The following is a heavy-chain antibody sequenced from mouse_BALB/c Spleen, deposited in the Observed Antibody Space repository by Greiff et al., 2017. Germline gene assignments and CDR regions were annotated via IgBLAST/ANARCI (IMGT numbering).Heavy chain of an antibody. V-gene: IGHV5-17*02. J-gene: IGHJ3*01. CDR3: ARARYDGGFAY. CDR2: ISSGSSTI. Sequence: DVMLVESGGGLVQPGGSRKLSCAASGFTFSSFGMHWVRQAPEKGLEWVAYISSGSSTIYYADTVKGRFTISRDNPKNTLFLQMTSLRSEDTAMYYCARARYDGGFAYWGQGTLVTVSA. CDR1: GFTFSSFG. D-gene: IGHD2-3*01.